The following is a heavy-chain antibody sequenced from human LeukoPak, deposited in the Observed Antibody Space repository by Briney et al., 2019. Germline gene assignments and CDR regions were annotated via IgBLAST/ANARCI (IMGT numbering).Heavy chain of an antibody. CDR1: GYSFTSYW. CDR3: ASGAARGGNWFDP. Sequence: PGESLKISCKGSGYSFTSYWISWVSQMPAKGLEWMGRIDHSDSYTNYSPSFQGHVTISADKSISTAYLQWSSLKASDTAMYYCASGAARGGNWFDPWGQGTLVTVSS. J-gene: IGHJ5*02. D-gene: IGHD6-25*01. CDR2: IDHSDSYT. V-gene: IGHV5-10-1*01.